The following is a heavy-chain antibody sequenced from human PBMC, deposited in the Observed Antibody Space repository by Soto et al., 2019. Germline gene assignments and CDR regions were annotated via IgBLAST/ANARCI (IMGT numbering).Heavy chain of an antibody. J-gene: IGHJ6*02. D-gene: IGHD3-9*01. CDR3: TTEGNGYYDILTGPPRRYYYYGMDV. V-gene: IGHV3-15*07. Sequence: PGGSLRLSCAASGFTFSNAWMNWVRQAPGKGLEWVGRIKSKTDGGTTDYAAPVKGRFTISRDDSKNTLYLQMNSLKTEDTAVYYCTTEGNGYYDILTGPPRRYYYYGMDVWGQGTTVTVSS. CDR2: IKSKTDGGTT. CDR1: GFTFSNAW.